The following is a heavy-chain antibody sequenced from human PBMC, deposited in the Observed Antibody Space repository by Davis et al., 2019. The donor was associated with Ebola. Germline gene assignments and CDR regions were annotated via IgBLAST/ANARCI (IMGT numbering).Heavy chain of an antibody. Sequence: PGGSLRLSCKDSGDSFTSYWIAWVRQMPGKGLEWMGIIYPGDSDTRYGRSFQGQVTISVDKSLNTAYLQWSSLKASDTAMYYCARQGYYDNSGYNWFDPWGQGTLVTVSS. CDR1: GDSFTSYW. J-gene: IGHJ5*02. D-gene: IGHD3-22*01. CDR3: ARQGYYDNSGYNWFDP. CDR2: IYPGDSDT. V-gene: IGHV5-51*01.